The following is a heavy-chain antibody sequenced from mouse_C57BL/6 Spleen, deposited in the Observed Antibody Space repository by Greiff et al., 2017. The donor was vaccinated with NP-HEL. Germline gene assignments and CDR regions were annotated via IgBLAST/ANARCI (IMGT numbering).Heavy chain of an antibody. V-gene: IGHV5-17*01. CDR1: GFTFSDYG. D-gene: IGHD1-1*01. Sequence: EVMLVESGGGLVKPGGSLKLSCAASGFTFSDYGMHWVRQAPEKGLEWVAYISSGSSTIYYADIVKGRFTISRDNAKNTLFLQMTSLRSEDTAMYYCAGKYYGSSGGFAYWGQGTLVTVSA. CDR2: ISSGSSTI. J-gene: IGHJ3*01. CDR3: AGKYYGSSGGFAY.